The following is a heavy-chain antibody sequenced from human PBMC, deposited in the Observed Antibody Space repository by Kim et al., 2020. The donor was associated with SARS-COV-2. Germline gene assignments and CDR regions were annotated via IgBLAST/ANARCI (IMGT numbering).Heavy chain of an antibody. J-gene: IGHJ5*02. CDR3: ASYYYGSGSYYLNWFDP. Sequence: LKSRVTISVDTAKNQFSLKLSSVTAADTAVYYCASYYYGSGSYYLNWFDPWGQGTLVTVSS. V-gene: IGHV4-59*01. D-gene: IGHD3-10*01.